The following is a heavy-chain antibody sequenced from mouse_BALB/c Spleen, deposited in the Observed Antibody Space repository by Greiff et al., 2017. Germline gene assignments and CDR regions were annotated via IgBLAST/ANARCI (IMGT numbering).Heavy chain of an antibody. Sequence: QVQLQQSGAELAKPGASVKMSCKASGYTFTSYWMHWVKQRPGQGLEWIGYINPSTGYTEYNQKFKDKATLTADKSSSTAYMQLSSLTSEDSAVYYCARYYGSFPYFDYWGQGTTLTVSS. CDR2: INPSTGYT. CDR1: GYTFTSYW. V-gene: IGHV1-7*01. D-gene: IGHD1-1*01. J-gene: IGHJ2*01. CDR3: ARYYGSFPYFDY.